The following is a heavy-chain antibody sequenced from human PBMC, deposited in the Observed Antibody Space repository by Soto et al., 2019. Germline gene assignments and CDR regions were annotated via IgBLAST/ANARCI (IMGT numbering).Heavy chain of an antibody. CDR1: RGSISSYY. CDR2: IYTSGST. D-gene: IGHD3-3*01. V-gene: IGHV4-4*07. J-gene: IGHJ6*02. Sequence: KRPGTLSRSCTISRGSISSYYWGWLRQPAGKGLEWLVRIYTSGSTNYNPSLKSRVTMSVDTSKNQFSLKLSSVTAADSAVYYCVRDSHDTIFGVGAYGMDVWGQGNTVT. CDR3: VRDSHDTIFGVGAYGMDV.